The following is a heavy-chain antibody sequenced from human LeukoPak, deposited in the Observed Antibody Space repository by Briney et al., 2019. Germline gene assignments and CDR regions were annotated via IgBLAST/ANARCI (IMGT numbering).Heavy chain of an antibody. J-gene: IGHJ5*02. D-gene: IGHD3-10*01. V-gene: IGHV4-39*07. CDR1: GGSISSSSYN. Sequence: PSETLSLTCSVSGGSISSSSYNWCWIRQPPGKGLEWTGNIDYSGNTYYNPSLQSRVTMSVDTSKNQFSLKLSSVTAADTAVYYCARDYYPVVRGVVGGRLGFAFDPWGQGTLVTVSS. CDR3: ARDYYPVVRGVVGGRLGFAFDP. CDR2: IDYSGNT.